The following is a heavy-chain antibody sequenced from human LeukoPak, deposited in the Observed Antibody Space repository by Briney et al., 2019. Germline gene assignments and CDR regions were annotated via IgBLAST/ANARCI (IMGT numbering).Heavy chain of an antibody. CDR3: AKAIQLRVFDY. J-gene: IGHJ4*02. D-gene: IGHD5-18*01. Sequence: GGSLRLSCAASGFTVSSNYMSWVRQAPGKGLEWVSVIYSGGSTYYADSVKGRFTISRDNSKNTLYLQMNSLRAEDTAVYYCAKAIQLRVFDYWGQGTLVTVSS. V-gene: IGHV3-53*01. CDR1: GFTVSSNY. CDR2: IYSGGST.